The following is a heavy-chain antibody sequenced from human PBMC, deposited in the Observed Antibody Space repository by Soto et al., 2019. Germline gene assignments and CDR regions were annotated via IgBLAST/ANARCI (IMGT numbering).Heavy chain of an antibody. D-gene: IGHD3-16*01. CDR3: ARDNRDSNMGGYYYGMDV. Sequence: GGSLRLSCAASGFTFSSYAMHWVRQAPGKGLEWVAVISYDGSNKYYADSVKGRFTISRDNSKNTLYLQMNSLRAEDTAVYYFARDNRDSNMGGYYYGMDVWGQGTTVTVSS. CDR2: ISYDGSNK. V-gene: IGHV3-30-3*01. J-gene: IGHJ6*02. CDR1: GFTFSSYA.